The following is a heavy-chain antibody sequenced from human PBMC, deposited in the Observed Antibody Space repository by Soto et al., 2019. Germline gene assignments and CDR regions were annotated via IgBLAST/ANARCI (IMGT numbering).Heavy chain of an antibody. CDR1: GGTFSSYT. J-gene: IGHJ4*02. V-gene: IGHV1-69*02. D-gene: IGHD6-19*01. Sequence: QVQLVQSGAEVKKPGSSVKVSCKASGGTFSSYTISWVRQAPGQGLEWMGRIIPILGRANYAQKFQGRVTITADKSTSTAYLELSSLRSEDPAVYSCAAGYSSGWSFDSWGQGTLVPVSS. CDR3: AAGYSSGWSFDS. CDR2: IIPILGRA.